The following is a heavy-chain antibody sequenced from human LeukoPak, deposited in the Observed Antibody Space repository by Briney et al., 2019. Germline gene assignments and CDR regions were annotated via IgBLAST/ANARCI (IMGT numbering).Heavy chain of an antibody. V-gene: IGHV3-30*04. Sequence: PGGSLRLSCAASGFTFSSYAMHWVRQAPGKGLEWVAVISYDGSNKYYADSVKGRFTISRDNSKNTLYLQMNSLRAEDTAVYYCARAGIQQLVKGWFDPWGQGTLVTVSS. CDR2: ISYDGSNK. D-gene: IGHD6-13*01. CDR1: GFTFSSYA. J-gene: IGHJ5*02. CDR3: ARAGIQQLVKGWFDP.